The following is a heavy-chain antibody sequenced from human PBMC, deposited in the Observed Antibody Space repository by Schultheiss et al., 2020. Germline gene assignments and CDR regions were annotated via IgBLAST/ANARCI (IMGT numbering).Heavy chain of an antibody. CDR3: ARHDYGDYVRFPDY. Sequence: SQTLSLTCAVYGGSFSGYYWSWIRQPPGKGLEWIGEINHSGSTNYNPSLKSRVTISVDTSKNQFSLKLSSVTAADTAVYYCARHDYGDYVRFPDYWGQGTLVNVS. D-gene: IGHD4-17*01. V-gene: IGHV4-34*01. J-gene: IGHJ4*02. CDR2: INHSGST. CDR1: GGSFSGYY.